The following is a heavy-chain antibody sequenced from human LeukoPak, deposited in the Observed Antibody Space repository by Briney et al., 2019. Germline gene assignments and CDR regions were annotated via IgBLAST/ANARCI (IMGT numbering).Heavy chain of an antibody. V-gene: IGHV4-34*01. J-gene: IGHJ4*02. CDR3: ARGTSLVWRLRPHLYYFDY. CDR1: GGSFSGYY. Sequence: ASETLSLTCAVYGGSFSGYYWSWIRQPPGKGLEWIGEINHSGSTNYNPSLKSRVTISVDTSKNQFSLKLSSVTAADTAVYYCARGTSLVWRLRPHLYYFDYWGQGTLVTVSS. D-gene: IGHD3-3*01. CDR2: INHSGST.